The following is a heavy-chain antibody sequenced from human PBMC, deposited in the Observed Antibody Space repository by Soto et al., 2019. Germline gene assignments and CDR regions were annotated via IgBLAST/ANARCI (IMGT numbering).Heavy chain of an antibody. Sequence: GGSRRLSCAASGFTVSSNYMSWVRQAPGKGLEWVSVIYSGGSTYYADSVKGRFTISRDNSKNTLYLQMNSLRAEDTAVYYCARDAGPYYYYGMDAWGQGTTVTVSS. V-gene: IGHV3-53*01. CDR2: IYSGGST. CDR1: GFTVSSNY. J-gene: IGHJ6*02. D-gene: IGHD3-10*01. CDR3: ARDAGPYYYYGMDA.